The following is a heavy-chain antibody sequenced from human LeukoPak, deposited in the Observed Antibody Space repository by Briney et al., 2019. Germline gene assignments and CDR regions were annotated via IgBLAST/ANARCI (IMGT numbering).Heavy chain of an antibody. J-gene: IGHJ4*02. Sequence: PGGSLTLSCAASGFSFSNYWMNWVRQAPGKGLEWVANIKKDGSEKNYVDSVKGRFTISRDNAKNSLYLQMNSLRAEDTAVYYCARDLYSGPNTDYWGQGTLVTVSS. CDR3: ARDLYSGPNTDY. CDR2: IKKDGSEK. CDR1: GFSFSNYW. V-gene: IGHV3-7*01. D-gene: IGHD5-18*01.